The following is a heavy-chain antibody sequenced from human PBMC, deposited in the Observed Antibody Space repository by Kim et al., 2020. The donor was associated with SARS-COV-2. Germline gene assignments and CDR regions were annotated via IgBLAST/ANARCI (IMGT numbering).Heavy chain of an antibody. J-gene: IGHJ3*02. CDR2: IWYDGSNK. D-gene: IGHD6-6*01. V-gene: IGHV3-33*01. Sequence: GGSLRLSCAASGFTFSSYGMHWVRQAPGKGLEWVAVIWYDGSNKYYADSVKGRFTISRDNSKNTLYLQMNSLRAEDTAVYYCARDRRDSSFEVDAFDIWGQGTMVTVSS. CDR3: ARDRRDSSFEVDAFDI. CDR1: GFTFSSYG.